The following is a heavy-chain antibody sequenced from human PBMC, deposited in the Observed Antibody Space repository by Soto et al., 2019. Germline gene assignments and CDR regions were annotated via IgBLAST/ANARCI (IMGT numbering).Heavy chain of an antibody. CDR2: VNPSGGST. CDR3: AREENCSDGICYSEYFQR. Sequence: ASVKVSCKASGYIFAAYSMHWVRQAPGQGLEWMGVVNPSGGSTNYAQRFQGRITMTRDTSTSTVYMDLSSLTSEDTAVYYCAREENCSDGICYSEYFQRWGQGTLVTVSS. J-gene: IGHJ1*01. V-gene: IGHV1-46*01. D-gene: IGHD2-15*01. CDR1: GYIFAAYS.